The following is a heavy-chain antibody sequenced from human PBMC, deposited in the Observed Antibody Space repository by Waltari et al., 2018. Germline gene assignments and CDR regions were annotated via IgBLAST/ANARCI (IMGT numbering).Heavy chain of an antibody. CDR3: ARASYYDSSGLGY. D-gene: IGHD3-22*01. V-gene: IGHV1-3*01. CDR2: INAGNGNT. CDR1: GYTFTSYA. Sequence: QVQLVQSGAEVKKPGASVKVSCKASGYTFTSYAMHWVRQAPGQRLEWMGWINAGNGNTKYSQKFQGRVTITRDTSASTAYMELSSLRSEDTAVYYCARASYYDSSGLGYWGQGTLVTVSS. J-gene: IGHJ4*02.